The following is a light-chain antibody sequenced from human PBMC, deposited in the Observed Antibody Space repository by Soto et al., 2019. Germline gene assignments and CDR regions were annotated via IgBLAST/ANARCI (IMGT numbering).Light chain of an antibody. Sequence: AIQLTQSPSSLSASVGDRVTITCRASQVITSGLAWYQQQPGKPPKSMIYDASYLQSGVPSRFSGSGSGTELKVAISSLQPEDFASYYWPQVTSYPHTFGRGTKLEIK. CDR2: DAS. CDR1: QVITSG. V-gene: IGKV1-13*02. J-gene: IGKJ2*01. CDR3: PQVTSYPHT.